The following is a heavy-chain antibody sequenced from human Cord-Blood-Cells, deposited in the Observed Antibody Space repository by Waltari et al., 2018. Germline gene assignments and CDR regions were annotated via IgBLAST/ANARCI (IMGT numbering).Heavy chain of an antibody. Sequence: EVQLVESGGGLVQPGRSLRLSCAASGFTFDDYAMHWVRQAPGKGLEWVSGLSWNSGSIGDADSVKGRFTISRDNAKNALYLQMNSLRAEDTALYYCATEIKYSSSSGFDYWGQGTLVTVSS. D-gene: IGHD6-6*01. CDR2: LSWNSGSI. CDR1: GFTFDDYA. CDR3: ATEIKYSSSSGFDY. V-gene: IGHV3-9*01. J-gene: IGHJ4*02.